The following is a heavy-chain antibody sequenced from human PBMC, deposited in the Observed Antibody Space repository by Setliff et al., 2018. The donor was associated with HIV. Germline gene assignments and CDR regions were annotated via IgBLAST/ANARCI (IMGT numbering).Heavy chain of an antibody. J-gene: IGHJ2*01. D-gene: IGHD3-22*01. CDR1: GGSISSSNW. Sequence: LSLTCAVPGGSISSSNWWSWVRQPPGKGLEWIGEIYHSGSTNYNPSLKSRVTISVDKSKNQFSLKLSSVTAADTAVYYCARGYYDSSGYYFGSSYWYFDLWGRGTLVTVSS. CDR3: ARGYYDSSGYYFGSSYWYFDL. V-gene: IGHV4-4*02. CDR2: IYHSGST.